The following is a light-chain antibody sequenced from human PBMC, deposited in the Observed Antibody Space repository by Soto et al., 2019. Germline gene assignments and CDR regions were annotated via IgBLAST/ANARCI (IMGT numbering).Light chain of an antibody. V-gene: IGLV1-40*01. Sequence: QAVVTQPPSVSGAPGQRVNISCTGSSSNIGAGYDVHWYQQLPGTAPKLLIYGNSNRPSGVPDRFSGSKSGTSASLAITGLQAEDEADYYCQSYDSSLSAWVFGGGPSSPS. CDR1: SSNIGAGYD. CDR3: QSYDSSLSAWV. CDR2: GNS. J-gene: IGLJ3*02.